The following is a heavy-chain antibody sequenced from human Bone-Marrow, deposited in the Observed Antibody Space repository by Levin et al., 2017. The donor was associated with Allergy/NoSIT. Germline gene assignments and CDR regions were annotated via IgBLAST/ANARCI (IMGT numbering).Heavy chain of an antibody. V-gene: IGHV4-30-4*01. Sequence: SQTLSLTCTVSGGSISSGDYYWSWIRQPPGKGLEWIGYIYYSGSTYYNPSLKSRVTISVDTSKNQFSLKLSSVTAADTAVYYCARLPYSSSGELDYWGQGTLVTVSS. D-gene: IGHD6-13*01. CDR1: GGSISSGDYY. CDR3: ARLPYSSSGELDY. J-gene: IGHJ4*02. CDR2: IYYSGST.